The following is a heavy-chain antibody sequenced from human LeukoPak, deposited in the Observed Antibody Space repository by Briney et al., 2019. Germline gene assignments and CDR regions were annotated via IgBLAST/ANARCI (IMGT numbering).Heavy chain of an antibody. D-gene: IGHD2-2*01. V-gene: IGHV1-69*01. Sequence: GASVKVSCKASGGTFSSYAINWVRQAPGQGLEWMGGIIPIFGTANYAQNFQDRVTITADESTSTAYMELSSLRSEDTAIYYCASRLYCSNTRCRNFPFAYWGQGTLVTVSS. CDR3: ASRLYCSNTRCRNFPFAY. J-gene: IGHJ4*02. CDR1: GGTFSSYA. CDR2: IIPIFGTA.